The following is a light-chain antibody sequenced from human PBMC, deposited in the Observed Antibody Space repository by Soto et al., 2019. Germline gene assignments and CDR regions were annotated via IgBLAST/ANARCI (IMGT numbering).Light chain of an antibody. J-gene: IGKJ2*01. CDR2: DAS. V-gene: IGKV1-5*01. Sequence: DIQMTQSPSTLSASVGDRVTITCRASQSVTGWLAWYQQKPGEAPKLLIYDASTLASGVPSRFSGSGSVTPVILPIISRQPDDSATYYCQQHHIYSPYTFGQGTKLEIK. CDR3: QQHHIYSPYT. CDR1: QSVTGW.